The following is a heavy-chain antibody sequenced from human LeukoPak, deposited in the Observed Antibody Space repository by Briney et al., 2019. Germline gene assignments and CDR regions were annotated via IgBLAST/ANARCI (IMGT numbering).Heavy chain of an antibody. D-gene: IGHD3-22*01. CDR3: ATANHYDTSSYDN. J-gene: IGHJ4*02. V-gene: IGHV1-24*01. CDR1: GCTLTKLT. CDR2: SDPEDGDM. Sequence: ASVKVSCKVSGCTLTKLTFHWVRQTPEKGLEWMGGSDPEDGDMVYAEKFQGRVTMTEDTSTDTAYMELRSLRFDDTAVYYCATANHYDTSSYDNWGQGTLVTVSP.